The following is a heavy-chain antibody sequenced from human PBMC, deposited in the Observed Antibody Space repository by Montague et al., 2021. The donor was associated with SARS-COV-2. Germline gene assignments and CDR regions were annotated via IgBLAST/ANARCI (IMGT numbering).Heavy chain of an antibody. CDR2: IWTSGST. CDR1: GDSISSYF. Sequence: SETLSLTCTVSGDSISSYFWNWVRQPAGKGLEWIGRIWTSGSTNYNPSLTSRVTVSVDTSKKQFSLNLTSVTAADTAVYYCGGWHVSPEDGMACWGQGTTVTVSS. CDR3: GGWHVSPEDGMAC. V-gene: IGHV4-4*07. J-gene: IGHJ6*02.